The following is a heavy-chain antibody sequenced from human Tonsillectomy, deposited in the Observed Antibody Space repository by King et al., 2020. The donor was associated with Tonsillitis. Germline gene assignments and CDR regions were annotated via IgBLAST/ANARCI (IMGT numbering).Heavy chain of an antibody. CDR2: IRYDGSNK. D-gene: IGHD3-9*01. CDR1: GFTFKNNG. CDR3: AKDGPSYYDILTGYPILDY. J-gene: IGHJ4*02. V-gene: IGHV3-30*02. Sequence: VQLVESGGGVVQPGGSLRLSCAASGFTFKNNGMHWVRQAPGKGLEWVAFIRYDGSNKYYADSVKGRFTISRDNSNNTLYLQMNSLGAEDTAVYSCAKDGPSYYDILTGYPILDYWGQGTLVTVSS.